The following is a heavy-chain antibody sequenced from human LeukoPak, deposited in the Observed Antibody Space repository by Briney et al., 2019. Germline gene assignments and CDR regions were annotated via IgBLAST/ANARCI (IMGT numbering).Heavy chain of an antibody. Sequence: QPGRSLRLSCAASGFTFDDYAMHWVRQAPGKGLEWVSGISWNSGSIGYADSVKGRFTISRDNAKNSLYLQMNSPRAEDTALYYCAKDNRYSYGQGGVDYWGQGTLVTVSS. J-gene: IGHJ4*02. CDR2: ISWNSGSI. D-gene: IGHD5-18*01. V-gene: IGHV3-9*01. CDR3: AKDNRYSYGQGGVDY. CDR1: GFTFDDYA.